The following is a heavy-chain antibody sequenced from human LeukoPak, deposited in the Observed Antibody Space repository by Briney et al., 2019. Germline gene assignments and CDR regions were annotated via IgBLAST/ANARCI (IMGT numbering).Heavy chain of an antibody. J-gene: IGHJ3*02. D-gene: IGHD6-13*01. V-gene: IGHV3-7*01. Sequence: PGGSLRLSCAASGFTFSSHWMTWVRQAPGKGLEWVANINQDGSERYYVDSVKGRFTISRDNAKNSLYLQMNSLRAEDTAVYYCARDSEYSSSFAFDIWDQGTMVTVSS. CDR2: INQDGSER. CDR1: GFTFSSHW. CDR3: ARDSEYSSSFAFDI.